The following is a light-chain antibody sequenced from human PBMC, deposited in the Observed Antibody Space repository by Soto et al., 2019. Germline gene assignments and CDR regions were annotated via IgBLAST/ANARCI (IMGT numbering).Light chain of an antibody. J-gene: IGLJ2*01. Sequence: QSVLTQPASVSGSPGQSITISCTGTSSDVGGYNYVSWYQQHPGKAPKLMIYDVSNRPSGVSNRFSGSKSGNTASLTISGLHAEDEADYYCSSYTSSSVVFGGWTQLTVL. V-gene: IGLV2-14*01. CDR2: DVS. CDR1: SSDVGGYNY. CDR3: SSYTSSSVV.